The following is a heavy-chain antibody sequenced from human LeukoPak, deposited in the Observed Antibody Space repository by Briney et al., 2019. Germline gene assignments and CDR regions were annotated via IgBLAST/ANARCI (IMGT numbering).Heavy chain of an antibody. CDR2: IYYSGDT. V-gene: IGHV4-39*01. Sequence: SETLSLTCTVSGGSISSSNYYWGWIRQPPGKGLEWIGTIYYSGDTYYNPSLKSRVTISVDTSKNQFSLKLTSVTAADTAFYYCARHLFGSGYYPDYWGQGTLVTVSS. D-gene: IGHD3-22*01. CDR1: GGSISSSNYY. J-gene: IGHJ4*02. CDR3: ARHLFGSGYYPDY.